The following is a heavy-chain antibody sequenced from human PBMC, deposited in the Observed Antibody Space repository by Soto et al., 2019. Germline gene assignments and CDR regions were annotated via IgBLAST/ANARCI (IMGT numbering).Heavy chain of an antibody. CDR2: INHSGST. Sequence: SETLSLTCAVYGGSFSGYYWSWIRQPPGKGLEWIGEINHSGSTNYNPSLKSRVTISVDTSKNQFSLKLSSVTAADTAVYYCARKKNRGPLKSFDYWGQGTLVTVSS. CDR1: GGSFSGYY. J-gene: IGHJ4*02. D-gene: IGHD3-10*01. CDR3: ARKKNRGPLKSFDY. V-gene: IGHV4-34*01.